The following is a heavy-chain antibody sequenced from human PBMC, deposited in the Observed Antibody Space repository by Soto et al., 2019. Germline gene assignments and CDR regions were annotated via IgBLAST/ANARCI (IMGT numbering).Heavy chain of an antibody. CDR2: ISGSGRRT. CDR1: GFTFSNYA. V-gene: IGHV3-23*01. CDR3: AKEGGGAPIFGVVNNWFDP. J-gene: IGHJ5*02. D-gene: IGHD3-3*01. Sequence: EVQLFESGGGLVQPGGSLRLSCGASGFTFSNYAMSWVRQAPGKGLEWVSAISGSGRRTYYADSVKGRFTISRDNSKNTLYPQMNRLRAEDTAVYYCAKEGGGAPIFGVVNNWFDPWGQGTLVTVSS.